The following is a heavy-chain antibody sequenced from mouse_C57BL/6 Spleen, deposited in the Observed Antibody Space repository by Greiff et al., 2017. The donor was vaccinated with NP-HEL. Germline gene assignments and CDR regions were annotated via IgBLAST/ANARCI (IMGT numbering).Heavy chain of an antibody. V-gene: IGHV1-69*01. CDR3: ARWETGTWNY. CDR2: IDPSDSYT. CDR1: GYTFTSYW. Sequence: VQLQQPGAELVMPGASVKLSCKASGYTFTSYWMHWVKQRPGQGLEWIGEIDPSDSYTNYNQKFKGKSTLTVDKSSSTAYMQLSSLTSEDSAVYYCARWETGTWNYWGQGTTLTVSS. D-gene: IGHD4-1*01. J-gene: IGHJ2*01.